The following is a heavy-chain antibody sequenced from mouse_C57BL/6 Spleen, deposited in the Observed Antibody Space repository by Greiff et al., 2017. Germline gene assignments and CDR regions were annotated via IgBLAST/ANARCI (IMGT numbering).Heavy chain of an antibody. CDR1: GYTFTSYW. CDR3: AREGRGYFDY. CDR2: IDPSDSET. J-gene: IGHJ2*01. V-gene: IGHV1-52*01. Sequence: QVQLQQPGAELVRPGSSVKLSCKASGYTFTSYWMHWVKQRPIQGLEWIGNIDPSDSETHYNQKFKDKATLTVDKSSSTAYLQLSSLTSEDSAVYYCAREGRGYFDYWGQGTTLTVSS.